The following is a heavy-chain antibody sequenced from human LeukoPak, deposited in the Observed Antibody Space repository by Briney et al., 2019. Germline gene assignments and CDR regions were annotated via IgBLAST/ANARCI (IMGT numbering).Heavy chain of an antibody. CDR2: ISSSGSTI. Sequence: GGSLRLSCAASGFTFSDCYMSWIRQAPGKGLEWVSYISSSGSTIYYADSVKGRFTISRDNAKNPLYLQMNSLRAEDTAVYYCASPLPYGSRGYRPGWFDPWGQGTLVTVSS. V-gene: IGHV3-11*04. D-gene: IGHD3-22*01. CDR1: GFTFSDCY. CDR3: ASPLPYGSRGYRPGWFDP. J-gene: IGHJ5*02.